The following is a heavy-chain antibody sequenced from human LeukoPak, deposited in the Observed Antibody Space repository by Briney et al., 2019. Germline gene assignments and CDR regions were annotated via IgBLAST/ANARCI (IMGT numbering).Heavy chain of an antibody. CDR3: ARQKNLRLGELSYLFDY. Sequence: GGSLRLSCAASEFTFSSYWMSWVRQAPGKGLEWVSAISGSGGSTYYADSVKGRFTISRDNSKNTLYLQMNSLRAEDTAVYYCARQKNLRLGELSYLFDYWGQGTLVTVSS. V-gene: IGHV3-23*01. J-gene: IGHJ4*02. D-gene: IGHD3-16*02. CDR2: ISGSGGST. CDR1: EFTFSSYW.